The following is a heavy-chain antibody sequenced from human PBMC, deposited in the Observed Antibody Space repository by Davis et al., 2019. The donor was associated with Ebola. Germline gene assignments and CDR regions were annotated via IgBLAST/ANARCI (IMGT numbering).Heavy chain of an antibody. J-gene: IGHJ4*02. D-gene: IGHD6-19*01. CDR1: GFTVSSNY. Sequence: GGSLRLSCAVSGFTVSSNYMNWVRQAPGKGLEWVSVIYSGGSRYYTDSVKGRFTISRDTSKNMLYLQMNSLRAEDTAVYYCAKEEYSSGGGSDYWGQGTLVTVSS. CDR3: AKEEYSSGGGSDY. V-gene: IGHV3-53*01. CDR2: IYSGGSR.